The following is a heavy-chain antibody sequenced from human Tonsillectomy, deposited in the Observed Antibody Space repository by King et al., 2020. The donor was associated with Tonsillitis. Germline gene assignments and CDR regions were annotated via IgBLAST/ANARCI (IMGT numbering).Heavy chain of an antibody. Sequence: VQLVQSGGGVVQPGKSLRLSCAASGFTFSSFAMHWVRQAPGKGLEWISFISYDGSKKYYSDSVKGRFTISRDNSKNTLYLQMNSLRAEDTAVYYCARGGYDILTGDPPNFDNWGQGTLVTVSS. CDR2: ISYDGSKK. CDR1: GFTFSSFA. J-gene: IGHJ4*02. CDR3: ARGGYDILTGDPPNFDN. V-gene: IGHV3-30-3*01. D-gene: IGHD3-9*01.